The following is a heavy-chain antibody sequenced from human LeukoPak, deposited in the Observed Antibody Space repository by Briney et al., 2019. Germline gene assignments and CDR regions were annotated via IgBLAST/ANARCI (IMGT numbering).Heavy chain of an antibody. J-gene: IGHJ3*02. Sequence: SGGSLRLSCAASGFTFSSYSMNWVRQAPGKGLEWVSSISSSSSYIYYADSVKGRFTISRDNAKNSLYLQMNSLRAEDTAVFYCARARRADLRFGEAFRHSKAVRAFDIWGQGTMVTVSS. CDR1: GFTFSSYS. V-gene: IGHV3-21*01. CDR2: ISSSSSYI. D-gene: IGHD3-10*01. CDR3: ARARRADLRFGEAFRHSKAVRAFDI.